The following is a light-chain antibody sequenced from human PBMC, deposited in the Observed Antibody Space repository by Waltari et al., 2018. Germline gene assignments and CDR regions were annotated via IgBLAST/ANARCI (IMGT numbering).Light chain of an antibody. J-gene: IGKJ1*01. CDR1: QSVNGW. CDR3: QQANSFPLT. V-gene: IGKV1-5*03. CDR2: KTS. Sequence: GDRVTISCRASQSVNGWLAWYQQIPGKAPKVLIYKTSRLQSGVPSRFSGSGSGTEFTLTISCLQPDDFATYYCQQANSFPLTFGQGTKVEIK.